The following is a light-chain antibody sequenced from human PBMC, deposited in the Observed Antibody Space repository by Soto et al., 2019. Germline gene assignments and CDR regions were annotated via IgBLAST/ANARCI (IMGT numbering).Light chain of an antibody. Sequence: QSALTQPPSASGSPGQSLTISCTGTSSDVGAHNYVSWYQQNPGKAPKLMLYDVNKRPSGVPDRFSGSKSGNTASLTVSGLQAEDEADYYCSSYAGGNNWVFGGGTKVTFL. CDR2: DVN. J-gene: IGLJ3*02. CDR3: SSYAGGNNWV. CDR1: SSDVGAHNY. V-gene: IGLV2-8*01.